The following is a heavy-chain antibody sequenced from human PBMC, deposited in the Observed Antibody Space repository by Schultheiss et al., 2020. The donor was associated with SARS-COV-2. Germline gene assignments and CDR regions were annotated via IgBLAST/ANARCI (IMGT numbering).Heavy chain of an antibody. Sequence: SLKVSCAASGFTFDDYAMHWVRQAPGKGLEWVSGISWNSGSIGYADSVKGRFTISRDNAKNSLYLQMNSLRAEDTAVYYCANADPVEYSRSGYWGQGTLVTVSS. CDR3: ANADPVEYSRSGY. V-gene: IGHV3-9*01. CDR1: GFTFDDYA. D-gene: IGHD6-6*01. CDR2: ISWNSGSI. J-gene: IGHJ4*02.